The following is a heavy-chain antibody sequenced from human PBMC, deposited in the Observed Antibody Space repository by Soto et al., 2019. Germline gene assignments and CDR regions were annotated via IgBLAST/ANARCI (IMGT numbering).Heavy chain of an antibody. CDR3: ARLIEYSSPSYYYYYMDV. CDR2: IYYSGST. J-gene: IGHJ6*03. V-gene: IGHV4-59*08. CDR1: GGSISSYY. D-gene: IGHD6-6*01. Sequence: SETLSLTCTVSGGSISSYYWSWIRQPPGKGLEWIGYIYYSGSTNYNPSLKSRVTISVDTSKNQFSLKLSSVTAADTAVYYCARLIEYSSPSYYYYYMDVWGKGTTVTVSS.